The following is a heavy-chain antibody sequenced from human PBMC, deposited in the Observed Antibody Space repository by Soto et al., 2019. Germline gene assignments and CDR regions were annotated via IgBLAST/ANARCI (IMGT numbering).Heavy chain of an antibody. CDR3: ARVPARGYGGSYYYYYYYMDV. CDR2: ISSSGSTI. D-gene: IGHD4-17*01. CDR1: GFTFSDYY. J-gene: IGHJ6*03. Sequence: PGGSLRLSCAASGFTFSDYYMSWIRQAPGKGLEWVSYISSSGSTIYYADSVKGRFTISRDNAKNSLYLQMNSLRAEDTAVYNWARVPARGYGGSYYYYYYYMDVWGKGTTVTVSS. V-gene: IGHV3-11*01.